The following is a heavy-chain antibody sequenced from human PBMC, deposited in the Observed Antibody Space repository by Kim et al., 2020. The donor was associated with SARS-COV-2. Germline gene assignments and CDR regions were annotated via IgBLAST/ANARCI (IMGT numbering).Heavy chain of an antibody. CDR1: GFTFSRYG. CDR3: ARVTTITAPFYDY. CDR2: ISASSGAT. D-gene: IGHD4-4*01. Sequence: GGSLRLSCAASGFTFSRYGLSWVRQAPGKGLEWVSGISASSGATYYADSVQGRFTISRDNAKNALNLEMNSLRAEDTALYYCARVTTITAPFYDYWGRGTLFTVSS. V-gene: IGHV3-23*01. J-gene: IGHJ4*02.